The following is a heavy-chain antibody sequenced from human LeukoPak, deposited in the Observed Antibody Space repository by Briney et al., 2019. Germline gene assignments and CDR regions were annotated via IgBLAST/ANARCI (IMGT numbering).Heavy chain of an antibody. D-gene: IGHD3-10*01. CDR1: GFTFSNAW. V-gene: IGHV3-74*01. CDR2: INTDGSST. CDR3: ARFGWVPPTHFDY. Sequence: GGSLRLSCAASGFTFSNAWMSWVRQAPGKGLVWVSHINTDGSSTSYADSVKGRFTISRDIAKNTLYLQMNSLRAEDTAVYYCARFGWVPPTHFDYWGQGTLVTVSS. J-gene: IGHJ4*02.